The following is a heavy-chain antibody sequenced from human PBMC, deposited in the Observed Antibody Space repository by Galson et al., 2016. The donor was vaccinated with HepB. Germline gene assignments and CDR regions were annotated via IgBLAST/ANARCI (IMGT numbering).Heavy chain of an antibody. CDR2: ISGNPFST. J-gene: IGHJ4*02. Sequence: SLRLSCAASGFTFSRSGMSWVRQAPGKGLEWVSFISGNPFSTYYADSVKGRFTISRDNSKNTLFLQMNSLRAEDTAFYYCAKDFAYYFDYWGQGTLVTVSS. V-gene: IGHV3-23*01. CDR1: GFTFSRSG. CDR3: AKDFAYYFDY.